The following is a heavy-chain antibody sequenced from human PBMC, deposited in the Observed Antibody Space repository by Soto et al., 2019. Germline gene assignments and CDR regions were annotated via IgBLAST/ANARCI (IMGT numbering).Heavy chain of an antibody. Sequence: HLQLHESGPGLVKPSETLSLTCSVSGGPNNNFDSYWGWFRQPPGKGLEWIVSLYYSWNAYYTPSLKSRATISRDTSEDHFSRKLRFGTAADTALYYCATAVTSEGMDGFHIGGPGAMVTVSS. CDR2: LYYSWNA. V-gene: IGHV4-39*02. D-gene: IGHD4-17*01. CDR3: ATAVTSEGMDGFHI. J-gene: IGHJ3*02. CDR1: GGPNNNFDSY.